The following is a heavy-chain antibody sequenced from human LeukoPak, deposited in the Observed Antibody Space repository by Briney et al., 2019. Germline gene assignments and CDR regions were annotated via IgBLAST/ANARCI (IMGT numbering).Heavy chain of an antibody. D-gene: IGHD1-1*01. J-gene: IGHJ4*02. CDR1: EFTFSTYW. Sequence: QPGGSLRLSCVASEFTFSTYWMSWVSQAPGKGLEWVANINYDGGETYYVDSVRGRFTISRDNAKNSLYLQMNSLRAEDTAVYYCARSSGIGTTDYWGQGTLVTVSS. CDR2: INYDGGET. CDR3: ARSSGIGTTDY. V-gene: IGHV3-7*03.